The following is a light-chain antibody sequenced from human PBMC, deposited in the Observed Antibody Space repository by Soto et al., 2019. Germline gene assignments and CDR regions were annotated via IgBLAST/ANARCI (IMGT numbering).Light chain of an antibody. J-gene: IGKJ2*01. Sequence: EIVMTQSPASLSVSPGEKATLSCRASQSISHSLAWYQQKPSQAPSLLIYGASTRATGIPSRFSGSGSGTEFTLSISSLQSEDSALYYCQQYNNWPPRTFGHGTKLEIK. CDR1: QSISHS. CDR2: GAS. CDR3: QQYNNWPPRT. V-gene: IGKV3-15*01.